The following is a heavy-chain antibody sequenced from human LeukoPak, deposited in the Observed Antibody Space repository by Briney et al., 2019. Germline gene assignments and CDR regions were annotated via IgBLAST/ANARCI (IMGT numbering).Heavy chain of an antibody. J-gene: IGHJ4*02. CDR1: GYIFTNYY. D-gene: IGHD3-10*01. CDR2: INPNSGDT. Sequence: GASVKVSCKASGYIFTNYYMHWVRQVPGQGLEWMGRINPNSGDTNYAQKFQDRVTMTGDTSISAAYMHLSRLRSDDTALYYCAREREASGSRYFDYSGQGTLVTVSS. CDR3: AREREASGSRYFDY. V-gene: IGHV1-2*06.